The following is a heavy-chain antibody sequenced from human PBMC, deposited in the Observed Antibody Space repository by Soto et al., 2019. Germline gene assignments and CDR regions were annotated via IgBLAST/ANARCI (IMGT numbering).Heavy chain of an antibody. CDR1: GYTFTSYG. CDR2: ISAYNGNT. V-gene: IGHV1-18*01. Sequence: GASVKVSCKASGYTFTSYGISWVRQAPGQGLEWMGWISAYNGNTNYAQKLQGRVTMTTDTSTSTAYMELSSLRSEDTAVYYCATSPYCSGGSCYSLYAFDIWGQGTMVTVSS. J-gene: IGHJ3*02. D-gene: IGHD2-15*01. CDR3: ATSPYCSGGSCYSLYAFDI.